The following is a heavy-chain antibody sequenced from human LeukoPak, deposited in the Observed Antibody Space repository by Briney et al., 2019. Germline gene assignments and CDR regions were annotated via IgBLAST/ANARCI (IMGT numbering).Heavy chain of an antibody. D-gene: IGHD6-6*01. CDR3: AKNLGSSSGGYFDY. CDR2: ISSSSSYT. J-gene: IGHJ4*02. V-gene: IGHV3-11*06. Sequence: PGGSLRLSCAASGFTFSDYYMSWIRQAPGKGLEWVSYISSSSSYTNYADSVKGRFTMSRDNSKNTLFLQMNSLRPEDTAVHHCAKNLGSSSGGYFDYWGQGTLVTVSS. CDR1: GFTFSDYY.